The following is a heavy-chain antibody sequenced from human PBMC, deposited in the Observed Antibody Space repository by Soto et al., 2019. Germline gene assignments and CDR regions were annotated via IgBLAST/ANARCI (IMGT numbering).Heavy chain of an antibody. D-gene: IGHD3-22*01. Sequence: QGKLVESGGGVVQPGRSLRLSCAASGFTFSRYGMHWVRQAPGKGLEWVAVIWYDGSNKYYADSVKGRFTISRDNSKNTLYLQMNSLRAEDTAVYYCARGQEYDSSGYYLDYWGQGTLVTVSS. CDR1: GFTFSRYG. V-gene: IGHV3-33*01. J-gene: IGHJ4*02. CDR3: ARGQEYDSSGYYLDY. CDR2: IWYDGSNK.